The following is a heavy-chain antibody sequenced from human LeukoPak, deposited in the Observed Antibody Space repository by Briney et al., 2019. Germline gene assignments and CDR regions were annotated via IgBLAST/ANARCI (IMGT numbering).Heavy chain of an antibody. CDR3: AKDTKYYYGSGSYFDY. D-gene: IGHD3-10*01. V-gene: IGHV3-21*04. Sequence: GGSLRLSCAASGFTFSSYSMNWVRQAPGKGLEWVSSISSSSYYIYYADSVKGRFTISRDNSKNTLYLQMNSLRAEDTAVYYCAKDTKYYYGSGSYFDYWGQGTLVTVSS. CDR1: GFTFSSYS. CDR2: ISSSSYYI. J-gene: IGHJ4*02.